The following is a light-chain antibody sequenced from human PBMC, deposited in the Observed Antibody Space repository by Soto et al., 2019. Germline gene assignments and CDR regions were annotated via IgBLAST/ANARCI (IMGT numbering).Light chain of an antibody. J-gene: IGKJ1*01. CDR3: QHYNSYPPWT. V-gene: IGKV1-5*03. Sequence: DIQMTQSPSTLSASLGDRVTITCRASQSINNWLAWYQQEPGKAPKLLIYRASTLQSGVPSRFSGSGSGTEFTLTISSLQPDDFATYYCQHYNSYPPWTFGQGTKVEIK. CDR1: QSINNW. CDR2: RAS.